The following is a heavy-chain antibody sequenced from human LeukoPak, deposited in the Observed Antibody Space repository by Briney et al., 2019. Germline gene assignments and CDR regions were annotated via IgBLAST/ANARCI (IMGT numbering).Heavy chain of an antibody. V-gene: IGHV3-7*01. CDR1: GFTFSSYW. CDR3: ARDDWARTAY. CDR2: IKQDGSEK. Sequence: GGSLRLSCVASGFTFSSYWMSWVRQAPGKGLVWVANIKQDGSEKYYVDSVKGRITISRDNAKNSLYLQMNSLRAEDTAVYYCARDDWARTAYWGQGTLVTVSS. J-gene: IGHJ4*02. D-gene: IGHD3-9*01.